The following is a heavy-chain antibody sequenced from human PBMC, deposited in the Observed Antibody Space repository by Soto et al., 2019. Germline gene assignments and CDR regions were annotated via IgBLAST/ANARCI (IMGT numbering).Heavy chain of an antibody. Sequence: GGSLRLSCAASGFTFSSYGMHWVRQAPGKGLEWVAVIWYDGSNKYYADSVKGRFTISRDNSKNTLYLQMNSLRAEDTAVYYCGRDFSSSSSVRYYYYGMNVWGQGTRVTVS. CDR3: GRDFSSSSSVRYYYYGMNV. CDR1: GFTFSSYG. V-gene: IGHV3-33*01. D-gene: IGHD6-6*01. J-gene: IGHJ6*02. CDR2: IWYDGSNK.